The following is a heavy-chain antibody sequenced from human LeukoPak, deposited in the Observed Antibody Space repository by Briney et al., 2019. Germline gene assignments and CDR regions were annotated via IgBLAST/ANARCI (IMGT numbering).Heavy chain of an antibody. Sequence: PGGSLRLSCAAPGFTFSSYGMHWVRQAPGKGLEWVAVISYDGSNKYYADSVKGRFTISRDNSKNTLYLQMNSLRAEDTAVYYCAKDGGYDYLWRGTRDYFDYWGQGTLVTVSS. J-gene: IGHJ4*02. V-gene: IGHV3-30*18. CDR2: ISYDGSNK. CDR1: GFTFSSYG. D-gene: IGHD5-12*01. CDR3: AKDGGYDYLWRGTRDYFDY.